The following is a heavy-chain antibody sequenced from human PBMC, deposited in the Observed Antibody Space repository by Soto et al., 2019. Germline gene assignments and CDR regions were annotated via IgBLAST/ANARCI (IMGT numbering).Heavy chain of an antibody. CDR1: GGSISSYY. D-gene: IGHD5-12*01. J-gene: IGHJ4*02. Sequence: SETLSLTCTVSGGSISSYYLSWIRQPPGKGLEWIGYIYYSGSTNYNPSLKSRVTISVDTSKNQFSLKLSSVTAADTAVYYCARGPDIVATQFDYWGQGTLVTVSS. V-gene: IGHV4-59*01. CDR3: ARGPDIVATQFDY. CDR2: IYYSGST.